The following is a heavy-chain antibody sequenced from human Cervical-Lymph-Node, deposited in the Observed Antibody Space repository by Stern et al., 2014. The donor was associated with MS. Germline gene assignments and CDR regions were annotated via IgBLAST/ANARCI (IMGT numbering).Heavy chain of an antibody. V-gene: IGHV3-33*01. CDR1: GFTFSSYG. CDR3: ARDQYSSSWYNWFDP. D-gene: IGHD6-13*01. CDR2: IWYDGSNK. Sequence: VQLVESGGGVVQPGRSLRLSCAASGFTFSSYGMHWVRQAPGKGLEWVAVIWYDGSNKYYADSVKGRFTISRDNSKNTLYLQMNSLRAEDTAVYYCARDQYSSSWYNWFDPWGQGTLVTVSS. J-gene: IGHJ5*02.